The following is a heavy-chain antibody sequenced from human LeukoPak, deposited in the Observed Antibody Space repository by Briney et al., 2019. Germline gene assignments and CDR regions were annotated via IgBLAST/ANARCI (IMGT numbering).Heavy chain of an antibody. Sequence: GGSLRLSCAASGFNFNSYTMNWGRQAPGKGLQWVANILASGSPTYYADSVKGRFIISRDNSRNTVYLQMNSLRVEDTAIYYCAKDLRPDGVDNFDHWGQGILVTVSS. CDR2: ILASGSPT. CDR3: AKDLRPDGVDNFDH. CDR1: GFNFNSYT. V-gene: IGHV3-23*01. D-gene: IGHD2-8*01. J-gene: IGHJ4*02.